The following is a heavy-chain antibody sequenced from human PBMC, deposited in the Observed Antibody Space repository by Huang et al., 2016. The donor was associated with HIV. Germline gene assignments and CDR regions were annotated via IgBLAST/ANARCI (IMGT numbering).Heavy chain of an antibody. CDR2: IRGDGSEK. CDR3: ATNLQIVVVPPDMGYDAFDM. Sequence: HLVESGGGLVQPGGSVTITCEVSGFNFKNYWMNWVLQAPGRWPEWVANIRGDGSEKDYVDSVKCLFIIVRDNAKNLLYLQMKSLRAEDTSVYYCATNLQIVVVPPDMGYDAFDMWGQGTMVTVAS. J-gene: IGHJ3*02. D-gene: IGHD2-2*01. V-gene: IGHV3-7*02. CDR1: GFNFKNYW.